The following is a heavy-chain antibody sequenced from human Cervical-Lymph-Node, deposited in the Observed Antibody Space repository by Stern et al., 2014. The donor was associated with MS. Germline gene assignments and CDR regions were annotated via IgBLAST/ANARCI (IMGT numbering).Heavy chain of an antibody. Sequence: EVQLEESGGGLVQPGRSLRLSCAASGFTFDDYAMHWVRQAPGKGLEWVSGISWNSGSIGYADSVKGRFTISRDNAKNSLYLQMNSLRAEDTALHYCAKAYCSSTSCHFDYWGQGTLVTVSS. CDR1: GFTFDDYA. CDR3: AKAYCSSTSCHFDY. V-gene: IGHV3-9*01. J-gene: IGHJ4*02. D-gene: IGHD2-2*01. CDR2: ISWNSGSI.